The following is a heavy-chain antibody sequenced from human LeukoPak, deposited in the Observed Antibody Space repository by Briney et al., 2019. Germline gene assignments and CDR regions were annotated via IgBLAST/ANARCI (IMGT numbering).Heavy chain of an antibody. D-gene: IGHD3-22*01. V-gene: IGHV4-59*01. CDR2: IYYSGRT. J-gene: IGHJ4*02. CDR1: GGSISSYY. Sequence: SETLSLTCNVSGGSISSYYWSWIRQPPGKGLEWIGYIYYSGRTNYNPSFKSRVTISVDTSKNQFSLKLSSATAADTAVYYCARDKSDSSGYYYFDYWGQGTLVTVSS. CDR3: ARDKSDSSGYYYFDY.